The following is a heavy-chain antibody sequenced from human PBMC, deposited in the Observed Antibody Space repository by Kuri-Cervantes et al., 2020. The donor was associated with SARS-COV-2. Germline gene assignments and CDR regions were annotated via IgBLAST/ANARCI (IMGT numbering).Heavy chain of an antibody. V-gene: IGHV1-18*01. D-gene: IGHD6-6*01. Sequence: ASVKVSCKASGGTFSSYAISWVRQAPGQGLEWMGWISAYNGNTNYAQKLQGRVTMTTDTSTSTAYMELRSLRSDDTAVYYCARLVLSGTYSSSYGSGDYWGQGTLVTVSS. J-gene: IGHJ4*02. CDR1: GGTFSSYA. CDR3: ARLVLSGTYSSSYGSGDY. CDR2: ISAYNGNT.